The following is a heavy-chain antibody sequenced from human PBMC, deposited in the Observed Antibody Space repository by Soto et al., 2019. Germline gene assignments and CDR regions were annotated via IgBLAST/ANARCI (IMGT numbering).Heavy chain of an antibody. V-gene: IGHV3-23*01. Sequence: EVQVLESGGGLVQPGGSLRLSCAASGFAFSTHAMNWVRQALGKGLAWVSSITPSADNTYYADSVKGRFTISRDNSKNTLSLQMNSLRVEDSAVYYCVPRKGDPFTWGPGTLVTVSS. D-gene: IGHD3-16*01. CDR2: ITPSADNT. J-gene: IGHJ4*02. CDR1: GFAFSTHA. CDR3: VPRKGDPFT.